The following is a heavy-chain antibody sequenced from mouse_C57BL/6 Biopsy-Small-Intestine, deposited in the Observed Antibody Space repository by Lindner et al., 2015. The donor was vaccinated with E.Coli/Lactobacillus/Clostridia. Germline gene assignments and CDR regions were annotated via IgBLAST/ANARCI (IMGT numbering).Heavy chain of an antibody. CDR3: ARSYYDNLDY. Sequence: VQLQESGPELVKSGASVKMSCKASGYSFTGYYMNWMKQSPEKSLEWIGEINPNTGGTTYNQKFKAKATLTVDKSSSTAYMQLKSLTAEDSAVYYCARSYYDNLDYWGQGTTLTVSS. V-gene: IGHV1-42*01. CDR1: GYSFTGYY. J-gene: IGHJ2*01. D-gene: IGHD2-10*01. CDR2: INPNTGGT.